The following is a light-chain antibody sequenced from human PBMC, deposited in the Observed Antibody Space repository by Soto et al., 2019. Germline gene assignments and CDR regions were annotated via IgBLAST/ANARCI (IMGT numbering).Light chain of an antibody. Sequence: DIQMTQSPSSLSASVGDRVTITCRASQSISSYLNWYQQKPGKAPKLLIFAASTLQSGVPSRFSGSGSGTDFTLTISSLQPEDVASYYCQKYNDALRTFGQGTKVDI. CDR3: QKYNDALRT. CDR2: AAS. V-gene: IGKV1-27*01. CDR1: QSISSY. J-gene: IGKJ1*01.